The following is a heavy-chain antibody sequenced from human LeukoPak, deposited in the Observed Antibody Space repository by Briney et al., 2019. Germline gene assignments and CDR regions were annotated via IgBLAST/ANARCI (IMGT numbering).Heavy chain of an antibody. V-gene: IGHV3-23*01. D-gene: IGHD3-22*01. CDR2: ISNYGGTT. Sequence: PGGSLRLSCAASGFTFSDYGMHWVRQAPGKGLEWVSAISNYGGTTLYADSVRGRFIISRDNSKNTLYLQMSSLRVEDTALYYCAASITMIDDALDMWGQGTMITASS. J-gene: IGHJ3*02. CDR3: AASITMIDDALDM. CDR1: GFTFSDYG.